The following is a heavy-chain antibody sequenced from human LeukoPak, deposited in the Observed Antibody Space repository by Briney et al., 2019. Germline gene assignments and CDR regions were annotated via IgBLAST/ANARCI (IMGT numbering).Heavy chain of an antibody. Sequence: SETLSLTCTVSGGSISSGGYYWSWIRQHPGKGLEWIGYIYYSGSTYYNPSLKSRVTISVDTSKNQFSLKLSSVTAADTAVNYCARARRYDYVWGSYRYKAWAGGYLDYCGQGTLVT. CDR1: GGSISSGGYY. D-gene: IGHD3-16*02. J-gene: IGHJ4*02. CDR2: IYYSGST. V-gene: IGHV4-31*03. CDR3: ARARRYDYVWGSYRYKAWAGGYLDY.